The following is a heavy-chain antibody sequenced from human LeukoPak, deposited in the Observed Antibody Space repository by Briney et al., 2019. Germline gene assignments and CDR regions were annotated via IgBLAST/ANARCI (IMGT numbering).Heavy chain of an antibody. V-gene: IGHV3-21*05. D-gene: IGHD3-9*01. Sequence: GGSPRLSCAASGFSFSGYSMNWVRQAPGKGLEWVAHIRGTSSDMNYAASVRGRFTISRVNAKNALFLEMSSLRAEDTAVYYCARDRDWSFDYWGQGTLVTVSS. CDR3: ARDRDWSFDY. J-gene: IGHJ4*02. CDR1: GFSFSGYS. CDR2: IRGTSSDM.